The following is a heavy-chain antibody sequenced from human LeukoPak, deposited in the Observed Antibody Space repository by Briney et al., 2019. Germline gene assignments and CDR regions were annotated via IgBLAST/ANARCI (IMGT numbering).Heavy chain of an antibody. CDR3: VRNGRYCLDY. V-gene: IGHV4/OR15-8*01. D-gene: IGHD1-14*01. J-gene: IGHJ4*02. CDR1: GDFIRSSEW. CDR2: FFLSGGP. Sequence: SETLSPTCDVSGDFIRSSEWWSWVRQPPGKGLEWIGQFFLSGGPNYRPSLRSRVTISVDRSKSQFSLKMASVTAADTAIYYCVRNGRYCLDYWGQGTLVTVSS.